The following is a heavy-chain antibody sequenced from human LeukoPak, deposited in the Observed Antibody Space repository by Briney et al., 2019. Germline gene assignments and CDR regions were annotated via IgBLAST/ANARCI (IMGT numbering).Heavy chain of an antibody. CDR3: ARLGSSGWYSNAFDI. CDR2: IYPGDSDT. V-gene: IGHV5-51*01. J-gene: IGHJ3*02. CDR1: GYSFTSYW. Sequence: GESLKISCKGSGYSFTSYWIGWVRQMPGKGLEWMGIIYPGDSDTRYSPSFQGQVTISADKSISTAYLQWSSLKASDTAMYYSARLGSSGWYSNAFDIWGQGTMVTVSS. D-gene: IGHD6-19*01.